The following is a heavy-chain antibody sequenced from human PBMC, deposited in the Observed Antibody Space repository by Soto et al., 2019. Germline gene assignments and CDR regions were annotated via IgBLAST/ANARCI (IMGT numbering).Heavy chain of an antibody. CDR3: AADVLTYSYDSSGYYFDGFDT. Sequence: ASVKVSCKASGGTFNNYPITWVRQAPGEGLEWMGGSIPIFGTANYAQKFQGRVTISVDESASTAYMELSSLRSDDSAVFYCAADVLTYSYDSSGYYFDGFDTWGQGTMVTVSS. CDR1: GGTFNNYP. V-gene: IGHV1-69*13. J-gene: IGHJ3*02. D-gene: IGHD3-22*01. CDR2: SIPIFGTA.